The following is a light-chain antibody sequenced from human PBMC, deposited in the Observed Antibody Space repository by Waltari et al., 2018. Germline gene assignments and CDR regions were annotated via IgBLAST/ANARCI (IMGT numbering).Light chain of an antibody. CDR1: QGVTNNY. Sequence: EMVLTQSPGTLSLSPGERGTLSCRASQGVTNNYLAWYQQKPGRAPRLLIYRASIRATGIPDRFSASGSGTDFSLTISRLEPEDFAVYYCQQYVNSPPTWAFGQGTKVEIK. V-gene: IGKV3-20*01. CDR2: RAS. CDR3: QQYVNSPPTWA. J-gene: IGKJ1*01.